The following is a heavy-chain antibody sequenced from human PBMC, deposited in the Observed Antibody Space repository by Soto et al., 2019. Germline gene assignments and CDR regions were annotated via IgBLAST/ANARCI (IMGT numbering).Heavy chain of an antibody. Sequence: VGSLRLSCAASGFTFSSYAMSWVRQAPGKGLEWVSAISGSGGSTYYADSVKGRFTISRDNSKNTLYLQMNSLRAEDTAVYYCAKPTPGYYDFWSSYWEYYSYGMDVWGPASTFTVCS. J-gene: IGHJ6*02. D-gene: IGHD3-3*01. V-gene: IGHV3-23*01. CDR1: GFTFSSYA. CDR3: AKPTPGYYDFWSSYWEYYSYGMDV. CDR2: ISGSGGST.